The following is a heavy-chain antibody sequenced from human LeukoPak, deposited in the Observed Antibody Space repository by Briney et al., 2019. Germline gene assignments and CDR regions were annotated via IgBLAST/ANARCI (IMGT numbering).Heavy chain of an antibody. CDR2: ISSSSAYI. CDR1: GFTFSTYS. Sequence: GGSLRLSCAASGFTFSTYSMSWVRQAPGKGLEWVSSISSSSAYIYYADSVKGRFTISRDNAKNSLYLQMNSLRAEDTAVYYCARASGDTVDTTTMGSYWGQGTLVTVSS. V-gene: IGHV3-21*01. J-gene: IGHJ4*02. CDR3: ARASGDTVDTTTMGSY. D-gene: IGHD5-18*01.